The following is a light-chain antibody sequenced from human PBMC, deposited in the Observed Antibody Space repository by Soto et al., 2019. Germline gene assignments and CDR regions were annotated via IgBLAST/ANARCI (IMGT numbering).Light chain of an antibody. CDR1: QSVSSSY. V-gene: IGKV3-20*01. Sequence: EIVLTQSPGTLSLSPGDRATLLCRASQSVSSSYLAWYQQKPGQAPRLLIFGTSSRATGIPDRFSGSGSGTDFTLTISRLEPEDFAVYYCQQYGSSPRTFGQGTKVEVK. CDR2: GTS. CDR3: QQYGSSPRT. J-gene: IGKJ1*01.